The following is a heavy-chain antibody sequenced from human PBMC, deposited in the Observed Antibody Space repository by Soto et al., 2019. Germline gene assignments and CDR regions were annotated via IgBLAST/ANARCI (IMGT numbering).Heavy chain of an antibody. V-gene: IGHV3-66*04. Sequence: EVQLVESGGGLVQPGGSLRLSCAASGFTVSNSYMGWVRQAPGKGLEWVSSIYVDGRTYYAASVRGRFTISTDNSKNTLYLQMNSLRVDDTATYYCARHVGDYWYFDLWGRGTLVTVSS. D-gene: IGHD1-26*01. CDR1: GFTVSNSY. CDR3: ARHVGDYWYFDL. CDR2: IYVDGRT. J-gene: IGHJ2*01.